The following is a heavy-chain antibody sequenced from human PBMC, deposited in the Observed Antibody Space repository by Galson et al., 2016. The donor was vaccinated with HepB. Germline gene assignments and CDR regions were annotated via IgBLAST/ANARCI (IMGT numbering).Heavy chain of an antibody. CDR3: VEQRKGAPYGMDV. V-gene: IGHV6-1*01. Sequence: CAISGDSVSSNSAAWNWIRQSPSRGLEWLGRTYYRSKWYNDYAVSVKSRIIVNPDTSKNQFSLQLNSVTPEDTAVHYCVEQRKGAPYGMDVWGQGTTVTVSS. D-gene: IGHD1/OR15-1a*01. J-gene: IGHJ6*02. CDR1: GDSVSSNSAA. CDR2: TYYRSKWYN.